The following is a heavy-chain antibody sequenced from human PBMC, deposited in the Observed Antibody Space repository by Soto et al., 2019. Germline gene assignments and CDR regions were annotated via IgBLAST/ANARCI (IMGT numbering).Heavy chain of an antibody. CDR3: ARGSCWTQYFDY. Sequence: EVQLVESGGGLIQPGGSLRLSCAASGFTVSSNYMSWVSQAPGKGLEWVSVIDSGGSTYYADAVNGRFTISRDNSKNTLYLQINSLRAEDTAVYYCARGSCWTQYFDYWGQGTLVTVSS. CDR2: IDSGGST. CDR1: GFTVSSNY. J-gene: IGHJ4*02. D-gene: IGHD6-19*01. V-gene: IGHV3-53*01.